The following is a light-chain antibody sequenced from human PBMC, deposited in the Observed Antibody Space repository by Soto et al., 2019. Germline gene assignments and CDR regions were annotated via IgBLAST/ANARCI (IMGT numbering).Light chain of an antibody. Sequence: DIQMTQSPSTLSASVGDRVTITCWASQNINNWIAWYQQKPGKAPKFLIYDASTLESGVPSRFSGSGFGTEFSLTISSLQPDDSGSYYCQHMRTFGQGTKVDIK. V-gene: IGKV1-5*01. CDR3: QHMRT. CDR1: QNINNW. CDR2: DAS. J-gene: IGKJ1*01.